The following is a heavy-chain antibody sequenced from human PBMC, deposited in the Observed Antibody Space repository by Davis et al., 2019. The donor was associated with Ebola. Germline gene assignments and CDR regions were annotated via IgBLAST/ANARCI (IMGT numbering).Heavy chain of an antibody. V-gene: IGHV3-53*01. Sequence: GESLKTSCAASGFTVSSHYMSWVRQAPGKGLEWVSVIYSGGSTYYADSVKGRFTISRDNSKNTLYHQMNSLRAEDTAVYYCARSSGWVDYWGQGTLVTVSS. D-gene: IGHD6-19*01. CDR3: ARSSGWVDY. J-gene: IGHJ4*02. CDR2: IYSGGST. CDR1: GFTVSSHY.